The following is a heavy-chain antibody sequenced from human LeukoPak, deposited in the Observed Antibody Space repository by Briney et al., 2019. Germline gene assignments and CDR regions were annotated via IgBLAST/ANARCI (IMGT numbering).Heavy chain of an antibody. CDR1: GYTFTSYA. Sequence: GGALRLSCAASGYTFTSYAMNWVRQAPGQGLEWMGWINTNTGNPTYAQGFTGRLVFSLDTSVSTAYLQTSSLNADDPAVYSCASDPYTSSSWYRGRANNWFDPWGQGTLVTVSS. CDR2: INTNTGNP. V-gene: IGHV7-4-1*02. J-gene: IGHJ5*02. CDR3: ASDPYTSSSWYRGRANNWFDP. D-gene: IGHD6-13*01.